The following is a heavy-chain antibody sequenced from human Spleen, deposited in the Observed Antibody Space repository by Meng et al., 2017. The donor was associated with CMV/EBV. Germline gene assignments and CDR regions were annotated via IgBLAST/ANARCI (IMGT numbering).Heavy chain of an antibody. CDR3: IRGSSGGAYYGLDV. CDR2: IRTKANNYAT. CDR1: GFTFSGST. V-gene: IGHV3-73*01. D-gene: IGHD6-19*01. J-gene: IGHJ6*02. Sequence: LSLTCAASGFTFSGSTIYWVRQASGKGLEWVGRIRTKANNYATEYAASVKGRFTCSRDDSKSTAYLQINSLKTEDTAVYYCIRGSSGGAYYGLDVWGQGTTVTVSS.